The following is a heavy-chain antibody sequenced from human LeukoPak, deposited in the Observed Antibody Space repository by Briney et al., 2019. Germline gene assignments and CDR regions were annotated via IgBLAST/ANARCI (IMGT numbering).Heavy chain of an antibody. J-gene: IGHJ4*02. CDR3: ARVDTAMVSYFDY. Sequence: GGSLRLSCAASGFTFSSYGMHWVRQAPGKGLEWVAFIRYDGSNKYYADSVKGRFTISRDNSKNTLYLQMNSLRAEDTAVYYCARVDTAMVSYFDYWGQGTLVTVSS. V-gene: IGHV3-30*02. CDR2: IRYDGSNK. D-gene: IGHD5-18*01. CDR1: GFTFSSYG.